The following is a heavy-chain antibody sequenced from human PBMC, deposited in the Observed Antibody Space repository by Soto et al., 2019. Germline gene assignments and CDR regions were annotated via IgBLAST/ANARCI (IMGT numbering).Heavy chain of an antibody. CDR3: AREERDCSGGSCYSRWFDP. CDR1: GYTFTSYD. D-gene: IGHD2-15*01. CDR2: MNPNSGNT. Sequence: QVQLVQSGAEVKKPGASVKVSCKASGYTFTSYDINWVRQATGQGLEWMGWMNPNSGNTGYAQKVQGRVTMTRNTSISTDYMELSSLRSEDTAVYYCAREERDCSGGSCYSRWFDPWGQGTLVTVSS. V-gene: IGHV1-8*01. J-gene: IGHJ5*02.